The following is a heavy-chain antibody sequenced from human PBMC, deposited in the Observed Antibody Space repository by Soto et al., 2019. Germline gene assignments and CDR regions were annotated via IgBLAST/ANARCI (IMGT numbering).Heavy chain of an antibody. CDR2: ISSSSSYI. J-gene: IGHJ6*02. Sequence: FAASGFTFSSYSMNWVRQAPGKGLEWVSSISSSSSYIYYADSVKGRFTISRDNAKNSLYLQMNSLRAEDTAVYYCARDKAARPLSYYYYGMDVWGQGTTVTVSS. CDR3: ARDKAARPLSYYYYGMDV. V-gene: IGHV3-21*01. CDR1: GFTFSSYS. D-gene: IGHD6-6*01.